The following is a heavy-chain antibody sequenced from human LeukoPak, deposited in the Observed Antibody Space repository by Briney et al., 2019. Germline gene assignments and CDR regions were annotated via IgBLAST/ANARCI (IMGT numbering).Heavy chain of an antibody. V-gene: IGHV1-8*01. CDR3: ARGVENWNKLRD. J-gene: IGHJ4*02. CDR2: MNPNSGNT. CDR1: GYTFTSYD. Sequence: ASVKVSCKASGYTFTSYDINWVRQATGQGLEWMGWMNPNSGNTGYAQKFQGRVTMTRNTSISTAYMELSSLRSDDTAVYYCARGVENWNKLRDWGQGTLVTVSS. D-gene: IGHD1/OR15-1a*01.